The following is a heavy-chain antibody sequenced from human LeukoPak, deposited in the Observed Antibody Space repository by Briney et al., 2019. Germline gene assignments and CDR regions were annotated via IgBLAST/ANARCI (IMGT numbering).Heavy chain of an antibody. CDR2: IRYDGSNK. CDR3: ANGYCTNGVCYPYYYYYMDV. CDR1: GFTFSSYG. D-gene: IGHD2-8*01. J-gene: IGHJ6*03. V-gene: IGHV3-30*02. Sequence: GGSLRLSCAASGFTFSSYGMHWVRQAPGKGLEWVAFIRYDGSNKYYADSVKGRFTISRDNSKNTLFLQMNSLRAEDTAVYYCANGYCTNGVCYPYYYYYMDVWGKGTTVTVSS.